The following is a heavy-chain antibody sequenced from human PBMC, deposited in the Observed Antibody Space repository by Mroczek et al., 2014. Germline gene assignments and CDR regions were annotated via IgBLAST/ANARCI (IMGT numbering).Heavy chain of an antibody. Sequence: QVQLVQSGAEVKKPGSSVKVSCKASGGTFSSYTISWVRQAPGQGLEWMGRIIPILGIANYAQKFQGRVTITADKSTSTAYMELSSLRSEDTAVYYCARGGRVGCGGPKLEAVEYSWGQGTLVTVS. J-gene: IGHJ4*02. CDR3: ARGGRVGCGGPKLEAVEYS. V-gene: IGHV1-69*04. CDR2: IIPILGIA. CDR1: GGTFSSYT. D-gene: IGHD2-21*01.